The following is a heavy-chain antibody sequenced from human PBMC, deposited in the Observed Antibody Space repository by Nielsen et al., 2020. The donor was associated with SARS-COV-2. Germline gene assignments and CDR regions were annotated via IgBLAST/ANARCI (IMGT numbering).Heavy chain of an antibody. V-gene: IGHV3-30*03. Sequence: GGSLRLSCAASGFTFSDYYMSWIRQAPGKGLEWVAVISYDGSNKYYADSVKGRFTISRDNSKNTLYLQMNSLRAEDTAVYYCAALRFLEWLFYNPWGQGTLVTVSS. D-gene: IGHD3-3*01. CDR2: ISYDGSNK. J-gene: IGHJ5*02. CDR1: GFTFSDYY. CDR3: AALRFLEWLFYNP.